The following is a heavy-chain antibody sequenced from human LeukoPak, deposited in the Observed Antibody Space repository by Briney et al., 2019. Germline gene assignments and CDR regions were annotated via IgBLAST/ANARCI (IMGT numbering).Heavy chain of an antibody. V-gene: IGHV3-11*01. J-gene: IGHJ5*02. CDR1: GFTFSDYY. CDR2: ISTSGDSV. D-gene: IGHD3-16*01. CDR3: ARDRQFRLHDP. Sequence: GGSLRFSCTASGFTFSDYYMSWIGQAPGKGLEWLSYISTSGDSVSYVDSVKGRFTISRDNAKNSLYLQIDSLRAEDTAMYYCARDRQFRLHDPWGQGILVTVSS.